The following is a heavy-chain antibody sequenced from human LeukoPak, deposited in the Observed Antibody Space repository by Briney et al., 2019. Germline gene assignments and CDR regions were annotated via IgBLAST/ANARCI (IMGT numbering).Heavy chain of an antibody. CDR1: GFTLSSYS. CDR3: ARGYYYDSRRYFDY. J-gene: IGHJ4*02. CDR2: ISSSSIYI. Sequence: PGGSLRLSCAASGFTLSSYSMNWVRQAPGKGLEWVSSISSSSIYIYYADSVKGRFTISRDNAKNSLYLQMNSLRAEDTAVYYCARGYYYDSRRYFDYWGQGTLVTVSS. V-gene: IGHV3-21*01. D-gene: IGHD3-22*01.